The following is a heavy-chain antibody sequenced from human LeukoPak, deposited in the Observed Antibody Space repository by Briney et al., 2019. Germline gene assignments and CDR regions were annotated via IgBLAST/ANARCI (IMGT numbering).Heavy chain of an antibody. V-gene: IGHV3-30*02. J-gene: IGHJ4*02. CDR1: GFTFSSYG. CDR3: AKLAGASIIDFDY. CDR2: IRYDGSNK. D-gene: IGHD1-26*01. Sequence: GGSLRLSCAASGFTFSSYGMHWVRQAPGKGLEWVAFIRYDGSNKYYADSVKGRFTISRDNSKNTLYLQMNSLRAEDTAVYYCAKLAGASIIDFDYWGQGTLVSVSS.